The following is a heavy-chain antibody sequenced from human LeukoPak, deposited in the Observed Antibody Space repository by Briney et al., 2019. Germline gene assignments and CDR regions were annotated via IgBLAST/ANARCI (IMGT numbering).Heavy chain of an antibody. J-gene: IGHJ4*02. CDR1: GYTFTGYY. CDR3: ARDSSSWQPDFDY. D-gene: IGHD6-13*01. V-gene: IGHV1-2*02. CDR2: INPNSGGT. Sequence: ASVKVSCKASGYTFTGYYMHWVRQAPGQGLEWMGWINPNSGGTNYAQKFQGRATMTRDTSISTAYMELSRLRSDDTAVYYCARDSSSWQPDFDYWGQGTLVTVSS.